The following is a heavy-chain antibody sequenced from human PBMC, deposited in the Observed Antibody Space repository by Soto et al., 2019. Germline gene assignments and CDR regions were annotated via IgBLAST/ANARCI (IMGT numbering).Heavy chain of an antibody. J-gene: IGHJ4*02. CDR1: GGSVTSTSYY. D-gene: IGHD3-22*01. CDR2: MHYSGRT. CDR3: ARGIAMTVVVERDAPDKYYLDY. Sequence: TSETLSLTGTVSGGSVTSTSYYWSWIRQPPGKGLEWIGYMHYSGRTNCNPSLKSRVTMSVDTSKNQFSLKLSSVTAADTAVYYCARGIAMTVVVERDAPDKYYLDYWGQGTLVTVSS. V-gene: IGHV4-61*01.